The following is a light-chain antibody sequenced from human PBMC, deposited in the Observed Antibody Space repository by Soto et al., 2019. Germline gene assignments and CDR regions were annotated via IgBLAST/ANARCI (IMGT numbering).Light chain of an antibody. CDR3: QQYGSSLGVT. Sequence: EIVLTQSPGTLSLSPGEGATLSCRASQSVSSSYLAWYQQKPGQAPRLLIYGASIRATGVPATFSGSGSGTDFTLTISRLEPEDFAVYYCQQYGSSLGVTFGGGTKVDNK. CDR1: QSVSSSY. CDR2: GAS. J-gene: IGKJ4*01. V-gene: IGKV3-20*01.